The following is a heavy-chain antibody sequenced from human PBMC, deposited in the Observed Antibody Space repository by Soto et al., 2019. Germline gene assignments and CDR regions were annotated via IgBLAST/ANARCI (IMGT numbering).Heavy chain of an antibody. CDR2: IYHSGST. Sequence: LQLQESGPGLVKPSETLSLTCTVSGGSISSSSYYWGWIRQPPGKGLEWIGRIYHSGSTYYNPSLKSRVTISVDTSKTQFSLKLSSVTVADTAVYYCATLWGQDWGQGTLVTVSS. CDR1: GGSISSSSYY. V-gene: IGHV4-39*01. J-gene: IGHJ4*02. D-gene: IGHD3-10*01. CDR3: ATLWGQD.